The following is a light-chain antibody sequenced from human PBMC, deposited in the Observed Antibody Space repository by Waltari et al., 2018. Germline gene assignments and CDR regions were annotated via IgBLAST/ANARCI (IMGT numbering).Light chain of an antibody. J-gene: IGKJ4*01. V-gene: IGKV3-20*01. CDR1: QRVRSSY. CDR3: QQYSSSPELS. CDR2: GAS. Sequence: EIVLTQSPGTLSLSPGESAPLSCRASQRVRSSYLAGYQQKPGPTPRLRIYGASSRATGIPDRFSGSGSGTEFTLTINRLEPEDFAVYYCQQYSSSPELSFGGGTKVEIK.